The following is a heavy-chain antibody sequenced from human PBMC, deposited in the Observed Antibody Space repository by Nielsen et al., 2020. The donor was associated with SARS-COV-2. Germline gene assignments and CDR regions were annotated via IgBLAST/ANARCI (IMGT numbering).Heavy chain of an antibody. CDR1: GFTFSSYA. CDR2: ISYDGSNK. Sequence: GESLKISCAASGFTFSSYAMHWVRQAPGKGLEWVAVISYDGSNKYYADSVKGRFTISRDNSKNTLYLQMNSLRAEDTAVYYCAAGERDYDFWSGPLYGMDVWGQGTTVTVSS. CDR3: AAGERDYDFWSGPLYGMDV. V-gene: IGHV3-30-3*01. D-gene: IGHD3-3*01. J-gene: IGHJ6*02.